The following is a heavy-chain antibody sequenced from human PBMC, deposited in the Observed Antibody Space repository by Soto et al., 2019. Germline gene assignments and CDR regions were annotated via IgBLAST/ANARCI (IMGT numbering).Heavy chain of an antibody. D-gene: IGHD6-13*01. CDR3: AKDRVPLRSSSRFGGYYFAY. CDR1: GFTFSNYA. Sequence: EVQLLESGGGLVQPGGSLRLSCAASGFTFSNYAMSWVRQAPGKGLEWVSAISGSGGATHYADSVKGRFTISSDNSKNTLSLRINGLRAEDTAVHYCAKDRVPLRSSSRFGGYYFAYWGQGPLVSVSS. J-gene: IGHJ4*02. V-gene: IGHV3-23*01. CDR2: ISGSGGAT.